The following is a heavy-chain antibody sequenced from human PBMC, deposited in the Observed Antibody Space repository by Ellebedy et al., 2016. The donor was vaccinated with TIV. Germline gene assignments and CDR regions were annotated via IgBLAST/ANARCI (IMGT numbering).Heavy chain of an antibody. CDR2: INAGNGNT. CDR3: ARETHFYDSRSDYPWGS. CDR1: GYTFTTYT. Sequence: ASVKVSXXASGYTFTTYTMHWVRQAPGQRLEWMGWINAGNGNTKYSQKFQGRVTISRDTSASTAYMELSSLRSEDTAVYYCARETHFYDSRSDYPWGSWGQGTLVTVSS. D-gene: IGHD3-22*01. J-gene: IGHJ5*02. V-gene: IGHV1-3*01.